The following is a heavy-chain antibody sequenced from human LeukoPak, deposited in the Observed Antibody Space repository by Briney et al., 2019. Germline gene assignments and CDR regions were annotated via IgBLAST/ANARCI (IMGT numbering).Heavy chain of an antibody. CDR3: ARLIEAAAVTKFDY. D-gene: IGHD6-13*01. V-gene: IGHV5-51*01. CDR2: IYPGDSDT. CDR1: GYIFSNSW. Sequence: GESLKISCKGSGYIFSNSWIGWVRQLPGKGLEWMGIIYPGDSDTRYIPSFQGQVTISADKSISTAYLQWSSLKASDTAIYYCARLIEAAAVTKFDYWGQGPRSPSPQ. J-gene: IGHJ4*02.